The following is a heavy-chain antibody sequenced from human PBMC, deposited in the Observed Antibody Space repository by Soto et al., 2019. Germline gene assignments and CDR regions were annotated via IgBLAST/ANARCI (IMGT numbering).Heavy chain of an antibody. CDR2: IRSKAYNYAT. V-gene: IGHV3-73*01. J-gene: IGHJ4*02. CDR3: TSWDGIVAAAVGGSDY. CDR1: GFTFSGSA. Sequence: PGGSLRLSCAASGFTFSGSAMHWVRQAYGKGLEWVARIRSKAYNYATVYAASVKGRFTISRHDSQNTAYLQMNSLKTEDTAVYYCTSWDGIVAAAVGGSDYWGLGTLVTVSS. D-gene: IGHD2-15*01.